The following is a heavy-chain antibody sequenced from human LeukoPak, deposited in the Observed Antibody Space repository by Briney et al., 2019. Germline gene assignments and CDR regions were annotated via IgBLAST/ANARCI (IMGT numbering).Heavy chain of an antibody. Sequence: PSETLSLTCTVSGDSITSSGHYWSWIRHHPGKGLEWIGCIYYSGNTYHNPSLKSRVTMSVDRSKNQFSLKLNSVTAADTAVYYCARAGKRGYYYHGMDVWGQGTTVTVSS. CDR1: GDSITSSGHY. J-gene: IGHJ6*02. CDR2: IYYSGNT. V-gene: IGHV4-31*03. CDR3: ARAGKRGYYYHGMDV.